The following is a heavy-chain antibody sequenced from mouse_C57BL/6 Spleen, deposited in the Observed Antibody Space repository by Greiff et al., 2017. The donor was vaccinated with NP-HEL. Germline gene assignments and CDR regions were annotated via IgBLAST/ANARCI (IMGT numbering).Heavy chain of an antibody. CDR1: GFTFSSYA. CDR3: ARDRGVYDYDGYFDV. D-gene: IGHD2-4*01. Sequence: EVKLVESGGGLVKPGGSLKLSCAASGFTFSSYAMSWVRQTPEKRLEWVATISDGGSYTYYPDNVKGRFTISRDNAKNNLYLQMSHLKSEDTAMYYCARDRGVYDYDGYFDVWGTGTTVTVSS. J-gene: IGHJ1*03. CDR2: ISDGGSYT. V-gene: IGHV5-4*01.